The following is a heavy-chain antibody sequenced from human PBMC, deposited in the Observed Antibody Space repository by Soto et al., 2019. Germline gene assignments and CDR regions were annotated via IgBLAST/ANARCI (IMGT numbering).Heavy chain of an antibody. J-gene: IGHJ5*02. V-gene: IGHV1-69*13. CDR1: GGTFSSYA. CDR3: ARAEGLVPAAISDWFDP. Sequence: GASVKVSCKASGGTFSSYAISWVRQAPGQGLEWMGGIIPIFGTANYAQKFQGRVTITADESTSTAYMELSSLRSEDTAVYYCARAEGLVPAAISDWFDPWGQGTLVTVSS. CDR2: IIPIFGTA. D-gene: IGHD2-2*01.